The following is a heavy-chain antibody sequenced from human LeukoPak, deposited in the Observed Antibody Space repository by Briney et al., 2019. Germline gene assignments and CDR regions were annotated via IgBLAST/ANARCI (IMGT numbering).Heavy chain of an antibody. Sequence: PSQTLSLTCTVSGGSISGGDYYWGWIRQPPGKGLEWIGYIYYSGSTYYNPSLKSRVTISVDTSKNQFSLKLSSVTAADTAVYYCARSYYGSGSSFYAFDVWGQGTMVTVSS. D-gene: IGHD3-10*01. V-gene: IGHV4-30-4*01. CDR3: ARSYYGSGSSFYAFDV. J-gene: IGHJ3*01. CDR1: GGSISGGDYY. CDR2: IYYSGST.